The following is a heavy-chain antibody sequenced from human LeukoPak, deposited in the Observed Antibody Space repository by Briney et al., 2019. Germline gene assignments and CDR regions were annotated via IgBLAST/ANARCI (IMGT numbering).Heavy chain of an antibody. CDR2: ISSTSRYI. J-gene: IGHJ4*02. CDR1: GFTFSRHS. CDR3: AREVEMATIKYFDY. D-gene: IGHD5-24*01. V-gene: IGHV3-21*01. Sequence: GGSLRLSCAASGFTFSRHSMNWVRQAPGKGLEWVSSISSTSRYIYYADSMEGRFTISRDNAKDSLYLQMNSLRVEDTAMYYCAREVEMATIKYFDYWGQGTLVTVSS.